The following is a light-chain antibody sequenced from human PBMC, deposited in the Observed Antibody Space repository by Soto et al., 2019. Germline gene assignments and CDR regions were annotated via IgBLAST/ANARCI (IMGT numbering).Light chain of an antibody. CDR2: EVS. CDR3: SSYAGSNIVV. CDR1: SSDVGGYNY. Sequence: QSVLTQPPSASGSPGQSVTISCTGTSSDVGGYNYVSWYQQHPGKAPKLMIYEVSKRPSGVPDRFSGSKSGNTASLTVSGLQAEDVADYYCSSYAGSNIVVFGGGTKLTVL. V-gene: IGLV2-8*01. J-gene: IGLJ2*01.